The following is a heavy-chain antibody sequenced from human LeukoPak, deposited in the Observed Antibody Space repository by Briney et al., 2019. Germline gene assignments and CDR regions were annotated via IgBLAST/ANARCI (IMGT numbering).Heavy chain of an antibody. Sequence: PGGSLRLSCAASGFTLSSYEMHWVRQAPGKGLVWVSRINSDGSRTGCADSVKGRFTISRDNAKNTLYLQMNSLRTEDTAIYYCARELPREVTLDYWGQGTLVTVSS. V-gene: IGHV3-74*01. CDR1: GFTLSSYE. CDR2: INSDGSRT. CDR3: ARELPREVTLDY. D-gene: IGHD2-21*02. J-gene: IGHJ4*02.